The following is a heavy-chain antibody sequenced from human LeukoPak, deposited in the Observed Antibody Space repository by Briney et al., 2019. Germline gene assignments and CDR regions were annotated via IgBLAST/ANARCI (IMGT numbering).Heavy chain of an antibody. CDR2: IYPRDGST. CDR1: GYSFTSNY. J-gene: IGHJ4*02. Sequence: ASVKVSCKASGYSFTSNYIHWVRQAPGQGLEWMGMIYPRDGSTSYAQKFQGRVTVTRDTSTSTVHMELSGLRSEDTAVYYCARDQKAFCYWGQGNLVTVSS. V-gene: IGHV1-46*01. CDR3: ARDQKAFCY. D-gene: IGHD3-3*01.